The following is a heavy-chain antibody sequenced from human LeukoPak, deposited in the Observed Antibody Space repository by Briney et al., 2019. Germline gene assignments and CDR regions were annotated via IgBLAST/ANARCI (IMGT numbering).Heavy chain of an antibody. CDR2: ISAYNGNT. D-gene: IGHD2-2*01. J-gene: IGHJ6*03. CDR3: ARDGGLYCSSTSCHYYYYMDV. V-gene: IGHV1-18*01. Sequence: ASVKVSCKASGYTFTSYGISWVRQASGQGLEWMGWISAYNGNTNYAQKLQGRVTMTTDTSTSTAYMELRSLRSDDTAVYYCARDGGLYCSSTSCHYYYYMDVWGKGTTVTVSS. CDR1: GYTFTSYG.